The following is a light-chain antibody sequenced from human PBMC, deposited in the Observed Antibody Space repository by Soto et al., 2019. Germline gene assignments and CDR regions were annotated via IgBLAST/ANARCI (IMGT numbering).Light chain of an antibody. J-gene: IGKJ1*01. Sequence: DIQMTQSPSSLSASVGDKFTITCRASQSISSYLNWYQQKPGKAPKLLIYAASSLQSGVPSRFSGSGSGTEFTLTISTLQSEDFAVYYCQEYLQWPPGMFGQGTKVDI. V-gene: IGKV1-39*02. CDR1: QSISSY. CDR3: QEYLQWPPGM. CDR2: AAS.